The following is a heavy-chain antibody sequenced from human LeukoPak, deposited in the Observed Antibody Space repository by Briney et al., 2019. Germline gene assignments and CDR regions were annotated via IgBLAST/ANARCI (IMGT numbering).Heavy chain of an antibody. Sequence: GGSLRLSCAASGFTFSNAWMSWVRQAPGKGLEWVGRIKSKTDGGTTDYAAPVKGRFTISRDDSKNTLYLQMNSLKTEDTAVYYCTTPPSGLLDHEVAFDIWGQGTMVTVSS. CDR2: IKSKTDGGTT. J-gene: IGHJ3*02. CDR3: TTPPSGLLDHEVAFDI. D-gene: IGHD2/OR15-2a*01. CDR1: GFTFSNAW. V-gene: IGHV3-15*01.